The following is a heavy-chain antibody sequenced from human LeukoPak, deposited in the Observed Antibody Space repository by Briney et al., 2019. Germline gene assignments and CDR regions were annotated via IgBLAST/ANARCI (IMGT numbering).Heavy chain of an antibody. Sequence: ASVKVSCKASGYTFTGYYMHWVRQAPGQGIELMGWINPSSGGTNYAQKFQGRVTLTRDTSISTAYMELSRLRSDDTAVYYCARDWYYGDGYFDYWGQGTLVTVSS. D-gene: IGHD4-17*01. CDR3: ARDWYYGDGYFDY. J-gene: IGHJ4*02. CDR1: GYTFTGYY. V-gene: IGHV1-2*02. CDR2: INPSSGGT.